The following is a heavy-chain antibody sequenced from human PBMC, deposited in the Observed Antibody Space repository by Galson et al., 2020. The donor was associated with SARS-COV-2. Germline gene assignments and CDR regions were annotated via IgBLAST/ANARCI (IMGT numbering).Heavy chain of an antibody. D-gene: IGHD5-12*01. V-gene: IGHV3-30*01. Sequence: GGSLRLTCAASGFTFSRFAMHWVRQAPGKGLEWVAVISYDGSTKYYADSVKGRFTISRDNSKNTLYLQMNSLRAEDTAVYYCAREIRRGNSGYIYYVDYGCRGTLVNV. CDR3: AREIRRGNSGYIYYVDY. CDR2: ISYDGSTK. J-gene: IGHJ4*02. CDR1: GFTFSRFA.